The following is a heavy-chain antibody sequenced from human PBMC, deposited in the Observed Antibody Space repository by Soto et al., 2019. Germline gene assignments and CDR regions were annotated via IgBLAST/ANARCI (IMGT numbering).Heavy chain of an antibody. CDR3: AKVRTRYYYYGMDV. CDR2: VSYGGVKT. V-gene: IGHV3-23*01. CDR1: GFTFSSYG. Sequence: GGSLRLSCAASGFTFSSYGMHWVRQAPGKGLEWVSGVSYGGVKTDYADSVKGRFTISRDNSKGTVYLQMNSLRAEDTAVYYCAKVRTRYYYYGMDVWGQGTTVTVSS. J-gene: IGHJ6*02.